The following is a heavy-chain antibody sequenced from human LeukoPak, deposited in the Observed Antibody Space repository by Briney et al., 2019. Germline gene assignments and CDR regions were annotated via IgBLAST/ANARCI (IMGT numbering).Heavy chain of an antibody. V-gene: IGHV4-59*01. CDR2: IYYSGST. CDR1: GGSISTYY. J-gene: IGHJ3*02. Sequence: SETLSLTCSVSGGSISTYYWSWIRQPPGKGLEWIGYIYYSGSTNYNPSLKSRVTISLDTSKNQFSLKLSSVTAADTAVYYCARDGRDGYNWVDAFDIWGQGTMVTVSS. D-gene: IGHD5-24*01. CDR3: ARDGRDGYNWVDAFDI.